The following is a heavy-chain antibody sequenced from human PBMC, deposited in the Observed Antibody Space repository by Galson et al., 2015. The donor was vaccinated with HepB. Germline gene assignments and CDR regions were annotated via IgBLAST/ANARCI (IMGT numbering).Heavy chain of an antibody. Sequence: SVKVSCKASGYTFTSYGISWVRQAPGQGLEWMGWISAYNGNTNYAQKLQGRVTMTTDTSTSTAYMELRSLRSDDTAVYYCASPYSGYEYGMDVWGQGTTVTVSS. CDR1: GYTFTSYG. D-gene: IGHD1-26*01. CDR2: ISAYNGNT. V-gene: IGHV1-18*01. J-gene: IGHJ6*02. CDR3: ASPYSGYEYGMDV.